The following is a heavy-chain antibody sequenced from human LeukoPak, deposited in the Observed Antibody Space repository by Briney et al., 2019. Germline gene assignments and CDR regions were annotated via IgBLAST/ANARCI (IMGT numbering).Heavy chain of an antibody. CDR1: GFTFSSYS. D-gene: IGHD4-23*01. Sequence: GGSLRLSCAASGFTFSSYSMNWVRQAPGKGLEWVSSISSSSSYVYYADSVKGRFTISRDNAKNSLYLQMNSLRAEDTAVYYCARDSEVTTVVTPGFDYWGQGTLVTVSS. CDR2: ISSSSSYV. J-gene: IGHJ4*02. CDR3: ARDSEVTTVVTPGFDY. V-gene: IGHV3-21*01.